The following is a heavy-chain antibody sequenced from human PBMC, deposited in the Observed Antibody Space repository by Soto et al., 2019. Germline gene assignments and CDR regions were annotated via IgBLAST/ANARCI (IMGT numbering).Heavy chain of an antibody. J-gene: IGHJ5*02. CDR3: ARGPRFLEWLSPRDWFDP. CDR1: GYTFTNYG. CDR2: ISAYNGNT. D-gene: IGHD3-3*01. Sequence: ASVKVSCKASGYTFTNYGISWVRQAPGQGLEWMGWISAYNGNTNYAQKLQGRVTMTTDTSTSTAYMELRSLRSDDTAVYYCARGPRFLEWLSPRDWFDPWGQGTLVTVSS. V-gene: IGHV1-18*01.